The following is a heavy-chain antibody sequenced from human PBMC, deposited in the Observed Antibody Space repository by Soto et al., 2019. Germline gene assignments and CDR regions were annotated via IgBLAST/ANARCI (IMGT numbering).Heavy chain of an antibody. CDR2: IYNSGNS. CDR3: AQGGVRMDV. D-gene: IGHD3-16*01. V-gene: IGHV4-59*02. Sequence: PSETLSLTCAVSGDSVSSFYWSWIRQPPGKGLEWIGYIYNSGNSNYNPSLKGRVSMSVDTSKNQFSLKLSSVTAADTAVYYCAQGGVRMDVWGQGTTVTVSS. J-gene: IGHJ6*02. CDR1: GDSVSSFY.